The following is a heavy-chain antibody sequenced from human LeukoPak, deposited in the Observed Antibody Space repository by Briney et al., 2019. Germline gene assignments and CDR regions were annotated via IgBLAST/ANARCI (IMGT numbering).Heavy chain of an antibody. CDR3: AREPRYCGGDCGFDY. CDR1: GGSISSHY. Sequence: SETLSLTCTVSGGSISSHYWSWLRQPPGEGLEWIGYVYYSGSTNYNPSLKSRVTISVDTSKNQFSLKLSSVTAADTAVYYCAREPRYCGGDCGFDYWGQGTLVTVSS. D-gene: IGHD2-21*02. V-gene: IGHV4-59*11. CDR2: VYYSGST. J-gene: IGHJ4*02.